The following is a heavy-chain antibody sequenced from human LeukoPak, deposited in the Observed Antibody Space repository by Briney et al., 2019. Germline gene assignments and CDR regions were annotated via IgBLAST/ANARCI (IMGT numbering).Heavy chain of an antibody. CDR1: GGSISSGGHY. CDR3: AMFSSSWINAFDI. CDR2: IYNSGST. Sequence: SETLSLTCTVSGGSISSGGHYWSWIRQHPGKGLEWIGYIYNSGSTYYNPSLKSRVTISVDTSKNQFSLKLSSVTAADTAVYYCAMFSSSWINAFDIWGQGTMVTVSS. V-gene: IGHV4-31*03. J-gene: IGHJ3*02. D-gene: IGHD6-13*01.